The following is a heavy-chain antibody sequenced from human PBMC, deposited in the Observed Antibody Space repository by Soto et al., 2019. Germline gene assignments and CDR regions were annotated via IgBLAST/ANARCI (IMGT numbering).Heavy chain of an antibody. V-gene: IGHV4-59*01. D-gene: IGHD6-6*01. Sequence: SETLSLTCTVSGGSISSYYWSWIRQPPGKGLEWIGYIYYSGSTNYNPSLKSRVTISVDTSKNQFSLKLSSVTAADTAVYYCARAMEEGSYYFDYWGQGTLVTVSS. CDR3: ARAMEEGSYYFDY. CDR1: GGSISSYY. CDR2: IYYSGST. J-gene: IGHJ4*02.